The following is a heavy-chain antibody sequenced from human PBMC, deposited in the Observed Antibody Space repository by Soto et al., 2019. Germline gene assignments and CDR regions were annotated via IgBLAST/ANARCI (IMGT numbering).Heavy chain of an antibody. V-gene: IGHV4-59*08. CDR1: GGSISSYY. Sequence: SETLSLTCTVSGGSISSYYWSWIRQPPGKGLEWIGYIYYSGSTNYNPSLKSRVTISVDTSKNQFSLKLSSVTAADTAVFYCARLGGYSGYDFVYFDYWGQGTLVTVSS. D-gene: IGHD5-12*01. J-gene: IGHJ4*02. CDR2: IYYSGST. CDR3: ARLGGYSGYDFVYFDY.